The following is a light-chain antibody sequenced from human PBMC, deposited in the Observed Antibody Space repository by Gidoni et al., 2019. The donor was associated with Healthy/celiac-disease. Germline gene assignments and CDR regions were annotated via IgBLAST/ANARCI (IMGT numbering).Light chain of an antibody. CDR3: QQSDSFPWT. CDR1: YDLGMY. V-gene: IGKV1-33*01. Sequence: DIEMTQSPSSLSASVGERVTITCQANYDLGMYLNWYQQRPGRAPKALISGVSGLEEGVPSRFSGMGSGRDFSLTINGLQPEDVATYFCQQSDSFPWTFGQGTKAEL. CDR2: GVS. J-gene: IGKJ1*01.